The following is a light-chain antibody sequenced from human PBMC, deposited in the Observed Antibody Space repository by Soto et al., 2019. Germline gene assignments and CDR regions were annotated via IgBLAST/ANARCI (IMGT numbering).Light chain of an antibody. J-gene: IGLJ1*01. Sequence: QSVLTQPASVSGSPGQSITISCTGTSSDVGGYNYVSWYQQHPGNAPRLMIYEVNNRPSGVPNRFSGSKSGNTASLTLSRLQAEDEDDYYCSSKTSSRTPFVFGTGTKVTVL. CDR1: SSDVGGYNY. CDR2: EVN. CDR3: SSKTSSRTPFV. V-gene: IGLV2-14*01.